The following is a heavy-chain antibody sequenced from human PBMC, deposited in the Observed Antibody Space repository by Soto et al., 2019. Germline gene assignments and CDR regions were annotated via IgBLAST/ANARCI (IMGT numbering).Heavy chain of an antibody. CDR2: IYYSGST. V-gene: IGHV4-31*03. Sequence: QVQLQESGPGLVKPSQTLSLTCTVSGGSISSGGYYWSWIRQHPGKGLEWIGYIYYSGSTYYNPSLKSRVTISVDTSNNQFSLKLSSVTAADTAVYYWARVEAAAGPPYNWFDPWGQGTLVTVSS. J-gene: IGHJ5*02. CDR1: GGSISSGGYY. D-gene: IGHD6-13*01. CDR3: ARVEAAAGPPYNWFDP.